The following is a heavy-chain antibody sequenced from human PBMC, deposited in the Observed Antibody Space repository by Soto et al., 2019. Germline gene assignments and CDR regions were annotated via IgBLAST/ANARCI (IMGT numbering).Heavy chain of an antibody. CDR2: INHSGST. Sequence: PSETLSLTCAVSGGSISPYYLTWIRQPPGTGLEWIGEINHSGSTNYNPSLKSRVTISVDTSKNQFSLKLTSVTAADTAVYYCARDKITGLFDYWGQGTLVTVSS. CDR3: ARDKITGLFDY. V-gene: IGHV4-34*01. J-gene: IGHJ4*02. CDR1: GGSISPYY. D-gene: IGHD2-8*02.